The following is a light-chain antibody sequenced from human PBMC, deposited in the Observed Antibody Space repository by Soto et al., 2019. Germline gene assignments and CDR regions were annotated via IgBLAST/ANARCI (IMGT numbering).Light chain of an antibody. V-gene: IGLV2-23*01. Sequence: QSALTQPASVSGSPGQSITISCTGTSSDVGTYNLVSWYQQHPGKAPKLIIYEVSKRPSGFSSRFSGSKSGNAASLTISGLQTEDEADYYCSSYAGGSTVLFGGGTKLTVL. CDR3: SSYAGGSTVL. CDR2: EVS. CDR1: SSDVGTYNL. J-gene: IGLJ2*01.